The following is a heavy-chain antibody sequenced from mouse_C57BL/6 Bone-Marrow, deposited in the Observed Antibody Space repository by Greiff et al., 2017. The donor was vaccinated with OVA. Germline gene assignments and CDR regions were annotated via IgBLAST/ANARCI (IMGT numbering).Heavy chain of an antibody. CDR2: INPSTGGT. J-gene: IGHJ1*03. D-gene: IGHD2-1*01. CDR3: ARFSYYGNYWYFDV. Sequence: EVKLEESGPELVKPGASVKISCKASGYSFTGYYMNWVKQSPEKSLEWIGEINPSTGGTTYNQKFKAKATLTVDKSSSTAYMQLKSLTSEDSAVYYCARFSYYGNYWYFDVWGTGTTVTVSS. CDR1: GYSFTGYY. V-gene: IGHV1-42*01.